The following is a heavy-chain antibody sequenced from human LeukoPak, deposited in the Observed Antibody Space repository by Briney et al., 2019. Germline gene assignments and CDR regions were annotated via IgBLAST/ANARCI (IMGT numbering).Heavy chain of an antibody. D-gene: IGHD6-13*01. V-gene: IGHV3-30*02. Sequence: GGSLRLSCAASGFTFSSYGMHWVRQAPGKGLEWVAFIRYDGSNKYYADSVKGRFTISRDNSKNTLYLQMNSLRAEDTAVYYCAAVASSSWRAEYFQHWGQGTLVTVSS. CDR1: GFTFSSYG. J-gene: IGHJ1*01. CDR3: AAVASSSWRAEYFQH. CDR2: IRYDGSNK.